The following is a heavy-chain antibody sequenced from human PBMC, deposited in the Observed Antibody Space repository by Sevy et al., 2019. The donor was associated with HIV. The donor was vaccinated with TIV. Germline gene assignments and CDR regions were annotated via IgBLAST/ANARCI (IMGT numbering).Heavy chain of an antibody. CDR1: GFTFSSYS. CDR2: ISTINNYI. CDR3: ARMGGLTDNGMDV. Sequence: WGCLRLSCAASGFTFSSYSMNWVRQAPGKGLEWVSSISTINNYIYYAYSMKGRFTISSDNAKNSLFLQMNSLRAEDTAVYYSARMGGLTDNGMDVWGQGTTVLVSS. D-gene: IGHD6-25*01. V-gene: IGHV3-21*01. J-gene: IGHJ6*02.